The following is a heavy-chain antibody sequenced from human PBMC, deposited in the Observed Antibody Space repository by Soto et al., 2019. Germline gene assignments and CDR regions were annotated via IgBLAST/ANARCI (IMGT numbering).Heavy chain of an antibody. CDR2: IYYSGST. CDR3: ARQTYYDFWMEAYFDY. Sequence: QLQLQESGPGLVKPSETLSLTCTVSGGSISSSSYYWGWIRQPPGKGLEWIGSIYYSGSTYYNPSLKSRVTLSVDTSKNQFSLKLSSVTAADTAVYYCARQTYYDFWMEAYFDYWGQGTLVTVSS. V-gene: IGHV4-39*01. CDR1: GGSISSSSYY. J-gene: IGHJ4*02. D-gene: IGHD3-3*01.